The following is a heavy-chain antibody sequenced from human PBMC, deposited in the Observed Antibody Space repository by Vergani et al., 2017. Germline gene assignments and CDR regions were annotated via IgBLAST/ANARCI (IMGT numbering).Heavy chain of an antibody. CDR3: AKANPRNSGYDYLYYYHAMDV. Sequence: ELQLLESGGDLVQPGGSLRLSCAASGFTFNHYAMNWVRQAPGKGLEWVSGISGSGGSTYYAGSVKGRFTSSRDSSKNTLYLQMNSLSAGDTAVYYCAKANPRNSGYDYLYYYHAMDVWGQGTTVTVSS. J-gene: IGHJ6*02. V-gene: IGHV3-23*01. D-gene: IGHD5-12*01. CDR2: ISGSGGST. CDR1: GFTFNHYA.